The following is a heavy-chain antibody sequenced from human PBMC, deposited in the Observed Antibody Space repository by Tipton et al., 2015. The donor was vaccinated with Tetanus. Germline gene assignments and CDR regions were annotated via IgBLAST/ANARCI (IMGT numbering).Heavy chain of an antibody. CDR3: ARELDSGSYGGYFDS. D-gene: IGHD1-26*01. CDR2: IWYDGSNK. CDR1: GFTFSSYG. Sequence: SGFTFSSYGMHWVRQAPGKGLEWVAVIWYDGSNKYYADSVKGRFTISRDNSKNTLYLQMNSLRAEDTAVYYCARELDSGSYGGYFDSWGQGTLVAVSS. V-gene: IGHV3-33*01. J-gene: IGHJ4*02.